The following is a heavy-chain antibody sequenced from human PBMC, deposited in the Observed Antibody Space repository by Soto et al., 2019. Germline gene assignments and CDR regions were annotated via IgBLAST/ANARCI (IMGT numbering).Heavy chain of an antibody. CDR2: ISNSGRT. CDR1: GGSVRRGNYY. J-gene: IGHJ4*02. Sequence: QVQLQESGPGLVKPSQTLSLTCTVSGGSVRRGNYYWSWIRQFPGKGLEWIGYISNSGRTHYNPSLMSRITILMDTSKNQFFLEFRSVTAADTALYYCARADYATGSYYPDYWGQGTLVTVSS. CDR3: ARADYATGSYYPDY. D-gene: IGHD3-10*01. V-gene: IGHV4-31*03.